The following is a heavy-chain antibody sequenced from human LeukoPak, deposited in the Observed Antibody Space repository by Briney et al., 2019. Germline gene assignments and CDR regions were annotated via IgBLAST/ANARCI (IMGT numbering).Heavy chain of an antibody. CDR1: GYTFTGYY. CDR2: INPNSGGT. Sequence: ASVKVSCKASGYTFTGYYMHWVRQAPGQGLEWMGWINPNSGGTNYAQKFQGRVTMTRDTSISTAYMELSRLRSDDTAVYYCARDDFWSGYFPRVYWGQGTLVTVSS. V-gene: IGHV1-2*02. J-gene: IGHJ4*02. D-gene: IGHD3-3*01. CDR3: ARDDFWSGYFPRVY.